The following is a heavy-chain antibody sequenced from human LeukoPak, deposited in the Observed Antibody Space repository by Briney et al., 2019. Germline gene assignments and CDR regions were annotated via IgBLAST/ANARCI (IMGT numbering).Heavy chain of an antibody. CDR1: GFTFSSYW. CDR3: AREGINWGFDS. J-gene: IGHJ4*02. V-gene: IGHV3-74*01. CDR2: INSDGSST. Sequence: GGSLRLSCAASGFTFSSYWMHWVRQAPGKGLVWVSRINSDGSSTSYADSVKGRFTVSRVNAKNTLYLQMESLRAEDTAVYYCAREGINWGFDSRGQGTLVTVSS. D-gene: IGHD7-27*01.